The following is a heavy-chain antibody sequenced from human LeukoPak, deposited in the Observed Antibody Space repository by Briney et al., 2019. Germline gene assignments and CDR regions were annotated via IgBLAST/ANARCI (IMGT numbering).Heavy chain of an antibody. V-gene: IGHV3-9*01. CDR3: AKDWGGEPDYFDY. J-gene: IGHJ4*02. D-gene: IGHD3-16*01. CDR2: ISWNSGSI. Sequence: PGGSLRLSCAASGFTFDDYAMHWVRQAPGKGLEWVSGISWNSGSIGYADSVKGRFTISRDNAKNSLYLQMNSLRADDTALYYCAKDWGGEPDYFDYWGQGTLVTVSS. CDR1: GFTFDDYA.